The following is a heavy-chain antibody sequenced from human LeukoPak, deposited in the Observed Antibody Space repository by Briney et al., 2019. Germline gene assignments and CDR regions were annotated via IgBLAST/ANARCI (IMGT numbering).Heavy chain of an antibody. J-gene: IGHJ5*02. D-gene: IGHD1-26*01. CDR1: GGSISSSSYY. Sequence: SETLSLTCTVSGGSISSSSYYWGWIRQPPGKGLEWIGEICHSGSTNYNPSLKSRVTISVDKSKNQFSLKLSSVTAADTAVYYCARGVSGSYFPSWGQGTLVTVSS. CDR2: ICHSGST. V-gene: IGHV4-39*07. CDR3: ARGVSGSYFPS.